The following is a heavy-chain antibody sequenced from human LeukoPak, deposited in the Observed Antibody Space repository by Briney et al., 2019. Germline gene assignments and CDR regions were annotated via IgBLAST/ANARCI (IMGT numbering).Heavy chain of an antibody. CDR1: GFTFSSYA. Sequence: PGGSLRLSCAASGFTFSSYAMSWVCQAPGKGLEWVSGISGSGGSTYYADSVKGRFTISRDNSKNTLYLQMSSLRAEDTAVYFCAKDGIVVVPAGAFDYWGQGTLVTVSS. V-gene: IGHV3-23*01. CDR2: ISGSGGST. D-gene: IGHD2-2*01. J-gene: IGHJ4*02. CDR3: AKDGIVVVPAGAFDY.